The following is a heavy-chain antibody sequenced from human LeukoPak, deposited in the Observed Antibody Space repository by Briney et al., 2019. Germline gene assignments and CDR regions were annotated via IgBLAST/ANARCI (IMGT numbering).Heavy chain of an antibody. J-gene: IGHJ4*02. CDR1: GYTFSNYG. CDR2: ISAYNGNA. Sequence: ASVKVSCKASGYTFSNYGVTWVRQAPGQGLEWMGRISAYNGNANYARNLQDRVTMTTDTSTSTASMELRRLRPSDTAVYYCARGPRYAYDSSALVLDFWGQGTLVSVSS. V-gene: IGHV1-18*01. CDR3: ARGPRYAYDSSALVLDF. D-gene: IGHD3-22*01.